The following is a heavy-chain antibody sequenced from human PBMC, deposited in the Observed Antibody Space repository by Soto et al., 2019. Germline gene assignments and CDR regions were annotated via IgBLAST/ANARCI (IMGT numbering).Heavy chain of an antibody. V-gene: IGHV2-26*01. D-gene: IGHD3-22*01. CDR1: GFSLSTGGVG. CDR2: IFSNDEK. J-gene: IGHJ6*02. Sequence: SGPTLVNPTQTLTLTCTFSGFSLSTGGVGVGWIRQPPGKALEWLAHIFSNDEKSYSTSLKSRLTISKDTSKSQVVLTMTNMDPVDTATYYCARINYYDSSGYPRDYYGMDVWGQGTTVTVSS. CDR3: ARINYYDSSGYPRDYYGMDV.